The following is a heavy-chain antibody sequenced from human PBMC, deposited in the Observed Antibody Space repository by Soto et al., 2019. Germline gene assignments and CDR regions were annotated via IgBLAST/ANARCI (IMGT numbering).Heavy chain of an antibody. J-gene: IGHJ5*02. CDR2: IYYPGLT. V-gene: IGHV4-30-2*06. CDR1: GDSISSGGLS. CDR3: ARGKRSKTATAGTGWFDP. Sequence: QLQLQESGSGLLKPSQTLSLNCSVSGDSISSGGLSWNWLRQSPGRGLEWIGYIYYPGLTYYNPSLKSRVYMSLDSSETQGSLSLSSATAADSAVYYCARGKRSKTATAGTGWFDPWGPGTLVTVSS. D-gene: IGHD6-13*01.